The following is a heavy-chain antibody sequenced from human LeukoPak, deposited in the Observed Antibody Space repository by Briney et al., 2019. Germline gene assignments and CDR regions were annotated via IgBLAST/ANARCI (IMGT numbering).Heavy chain of an antibody. Sequence: ASVTVSCKASVYTFTSYGISWVRQAPGQGLEWMGWISAYNGNTNYAQKLQGRVTITTDTSTSTAYMELRSLRSDDTAVYYCARDTRIVVVIPGAFDIWGQGAMVTVSS. CDR2: ISAYNGNT. CDR3: ARDTRIVVVIPGAFDI. CDR1: VYTFTSYG. J-gene: IGHJ3*02. D-gene: IGHD2-21*01. V-gene: IGHV1-18*01.